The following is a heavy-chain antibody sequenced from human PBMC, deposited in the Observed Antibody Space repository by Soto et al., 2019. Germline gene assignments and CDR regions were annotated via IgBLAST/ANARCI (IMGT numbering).Heavy chain of an antibody. D-gene: IGHD3-3*01. Sequence: SVKVSCKASGGTFSSYAISWVRQAPGQGLEWMGGIIPIFGTANYAQKFQGRVTITADESTSTAYMELSSLRSEDTAVYYCARGVFGVASYYYYGMDVWGQGTTVTVSS. V-gene: IGHV1-69*13. CDR2: IIPIFGTA. CDR3: ARGVFGVASYYYYGMDV. J-gene: IGHJ6*02. CDR1: GGTFSSYA.